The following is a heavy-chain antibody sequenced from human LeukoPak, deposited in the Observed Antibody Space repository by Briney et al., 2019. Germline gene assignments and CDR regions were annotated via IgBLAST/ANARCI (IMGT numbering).Heavy chain of an antibody. D-gene: IGHD2-21*02. CDR2: IYYSGST. Sequence: PSETLSLTCTVSGGSISNYYWSWIRQPPGEGLEWIGYIYYSGSTNYNPSLKTRVTISVDPPKNQFSLKLSSVTAADTAVYYCASGEYCGGDCYSAEFFHHWGQGTLVTVSS. J-gene: IGHJ1*01. V-gene: IGHV4-59*01. CDR3: ASGEYCGGDCYSAEFFHH. CDR1: GGSISNYY.